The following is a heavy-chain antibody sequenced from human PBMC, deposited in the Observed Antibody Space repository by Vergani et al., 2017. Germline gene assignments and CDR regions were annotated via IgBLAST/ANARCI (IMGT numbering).Heavy chain of an antibody. Sequence: EVQLVESGGGLVQPGRSLRLSCAASGFTFDDYAMSWVRQAPGKGLEWVGFIRSKAYGGTTEYAASVKGRFTISRDDSKSIAYLQMNSLKTEDTAVYYCARDLTKLLWFGELLPTAYGMDVWGQGTTVTVSS. CDR1: GFTFDDYA. CDR3: ARDLTKLLWFGELLPTAYGMDV. J-gene: IGHJ6*02. CDR2: IRSKAYGGTT. D-gene: IGHD3-10*01. V-gene: IGHV3-49*04.